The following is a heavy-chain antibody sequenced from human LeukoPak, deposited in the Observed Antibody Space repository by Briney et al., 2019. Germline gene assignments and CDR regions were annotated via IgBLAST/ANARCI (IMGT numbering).Heavy chain of an antibody. CDR3: ARGSTYYDYVWGSYRSLYFDY. D-gene: IGHD3-16*02. Sequence: PSETLSLTCTVSGGSISSGSYYWSWIRQPAGKGLEWIGRIYTSGSTNYNPSLKSRVTISVDTSKNQFSLKLSSVTAADTAVYYCARGSTYYDYVWGSYRSLYFDYWGQGTLVTVSS. CDR1: GGSISSGSYY. V-gene: IGHV4-61*02. J-gene: IGHJ4*02. CDR2: IYTSGST.